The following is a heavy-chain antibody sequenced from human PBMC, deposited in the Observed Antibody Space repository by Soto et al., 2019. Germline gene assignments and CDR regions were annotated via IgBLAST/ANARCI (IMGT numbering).Heavy chain of an antibody. D-gene: IGHD3-22*01. V-gene: IGHV3-30*18. CDR1: GFTFSSYG. CDR3: AKDTYYYDSSGYYVFDY. Sequence: PGGSLRLSCAASGFTFSSYGMHWVRQAPGKGLEWVAVISYDGSNKYYADSVKGRFTISRDNSKNTLYLQVNSLRTEDTAIYYCAKDTYYYDSSGYYVFDYWGQGALVTVSS. CDR2: ISYDGSNK. J-gene: IGHJ4*02.